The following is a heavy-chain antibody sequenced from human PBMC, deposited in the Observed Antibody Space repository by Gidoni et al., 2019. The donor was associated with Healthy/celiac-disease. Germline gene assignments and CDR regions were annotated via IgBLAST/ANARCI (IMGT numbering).Heavy chain of an antibody. CDR1: GYTFTSYY. D-gene: IGHD3-3*01. V-gene: IGHV1-46*01. CDR3: ARAHQSYDFWSGSYYYYGMDV. CDR2: INPSGGST. J-gene: IGHJ6*02. Sequence: QVQLVQSGAEVKKPGASVKVSCKASGYTFTSYYMHWVRQAPGQGLEWMGIINPSGGSTSYAQKFQGRVTMTRDTSTSTVYMELSSLRSEDTAVYYCARAHQSYDFWSGSYYYYGMDVWGQGTTVTVSS.